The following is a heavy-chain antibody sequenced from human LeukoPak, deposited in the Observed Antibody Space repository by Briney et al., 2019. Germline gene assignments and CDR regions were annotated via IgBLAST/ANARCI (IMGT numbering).Heavy chain of an antibody. Sequence: GGSLRLSCAASGFTFSNSAMNWVRQAPGKGLEWVSSINNVGSHIYYADSVKGRFTISRDNAKNSLYLQMNSLRAEDTAVYYCARGAPMIVPGWFDPWGQGTLVTVSS. CDR2: INNVGSHI. CDR3: ARGAPMIVPGWFDP. CDR1: GFTFSNSA. D-gene: IGHD3-22*01. V-gene: IGHV3-21*01. J-gene: IGHJ5*02.